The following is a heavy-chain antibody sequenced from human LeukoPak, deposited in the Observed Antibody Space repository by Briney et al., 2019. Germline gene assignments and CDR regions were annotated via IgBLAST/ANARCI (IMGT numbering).Heavy chain of an antibody. D-gene: IGHD5-24*01. CDR1: GGSISSGDYY. CDR2: IYYSGST. J-gene: IGHJ4*02. Sequence: SETLSLTCTVSGGSISSGDYYWSWIRQPPGKGLEWIGYIYYSGSTYYNPSLKSRVTISVDTSKNQFSLKLSSVTAADTAVYYCARSGPAEMATITPHYWGQGTLVTVSS. CDR3: ARSGPAEMATITPHY. V-gene: IGHV4-30-4*08.